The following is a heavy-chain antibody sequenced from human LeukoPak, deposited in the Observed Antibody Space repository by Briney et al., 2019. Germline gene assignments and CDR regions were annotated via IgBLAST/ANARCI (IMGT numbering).Heavy chain of an antibody. J-gene: IGHJ6*04. D-gene: IGHD3-10*02. Sequence: GGSLRLSCAASGFTFSTQWMSWVRQAPGKGLEWVAILNQGGTQKYYVDSVKGRFTISRDNAENSLYLQMNSLRAEDTAVYYCAELGITMIGGVWGKGTTVTISS. V-gene: IGHV3-7*01. CDR1: GFTFSTQW. CDR2: LNQGGTQK. CDR3: AELGITMIGGV.